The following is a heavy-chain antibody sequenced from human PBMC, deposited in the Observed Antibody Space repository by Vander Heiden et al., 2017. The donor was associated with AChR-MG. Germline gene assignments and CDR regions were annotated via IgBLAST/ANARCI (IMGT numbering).Heavy chain of an antibody. Sequence: QVQLQESGPGLVKPSETLSLTCTVSGGSISSYYWSWIRQPPGKGLEWIGYIYYSGSTNYNPSLKSRVTISVDTSKNQFSLKLSSVTAADTAVYYCARGGWGGDYFDYWGQGTLVTVSS. CDR2: IYYSGST. CDR3: ARGGWGGDYFDY. D-gene: IGHD6-19*01. J-gene: IGHJ4*02. V-gene: IGHV4-59*01. CDR1: GGSISSYY.